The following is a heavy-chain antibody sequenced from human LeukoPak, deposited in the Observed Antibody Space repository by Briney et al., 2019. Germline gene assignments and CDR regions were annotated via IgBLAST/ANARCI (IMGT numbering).Heavy chain of an antibody. J-gene: IGHJ5*02. Sequence: SETLSLTCTVSGGSVSSGSYYWSWIRQPPGKGLEWIGYIYYSGSTNYNPSLKSRVTISVDTSKNQFSLKLSSVTAADTAVYYCARDQGTGVNWFDPWGQGTLVTVSS. V-gene: IGHV4-61*01. CDR3: ARDQGTGVNWFDP. CDR2: IYYSGST. CDR1: GGSVSSGSYY. D-gene: IGHD3-10*01.